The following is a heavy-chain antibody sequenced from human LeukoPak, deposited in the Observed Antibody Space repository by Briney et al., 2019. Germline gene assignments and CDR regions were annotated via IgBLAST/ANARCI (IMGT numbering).Heavy chain of an antibody. D-gene: IGHD2-2*01. CDR3: ARDPDCSSTSCYYFDY. J-gene: IGHJ4*02. CDR2: ISYDGSNK. Sequence: PGGSLRLSCAASGFTFSSYAIHWVRQAPGKGLEWVAVISYDGSNKYYADSVKGRFTISRDNSKNTLYLQMNSLRAEDTAVYYCARDPDCSSTSCYYFDYWGQGTLVTVSS. CDR1: GFTFSSYA. V-gene: IGHV3-30-3*01.